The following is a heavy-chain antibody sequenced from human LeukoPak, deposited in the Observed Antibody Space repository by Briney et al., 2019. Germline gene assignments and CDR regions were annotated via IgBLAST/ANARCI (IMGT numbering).Heavy chain of an antibody. V-gene: IGHV3-49*04. Sequence: GGSLRLSCTASGFIFGDYAMSWVRQAPGKGLEWVGFIRSKAYGGTTEYAASVKGRFTISRDDSKSIAYLQMNSLKTEDTAVYYCTSAVLRFLEWFPTDYWGQGTLVTVSS. CDR2: IRSKAYGGTT. CDR1: GFIFGDYA. J-gene: IGHJ4*02. CDR3: TSAVLRFLEWFPTDY. D-gene: IGHD3-3*01.